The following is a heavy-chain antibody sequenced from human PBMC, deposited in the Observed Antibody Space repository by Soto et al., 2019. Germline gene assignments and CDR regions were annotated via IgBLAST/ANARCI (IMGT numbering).Heavy chain of an antibody. Sequence: QVQLVQSGAEVKKPGASLKVSCKASGYTFTTYYMHWVRQAPGQGLEWMGTIIHSGGSTSYAQKWQGRVTMTRDTYMSTADMELSSLTSDDTAVYYCARALAPFYYYDGRDVWGQGTTVTVSS. J-gene: IGHJ6*02. CDR2: IIHSGGST. D-gene: IGHD3-3*02. CDR3: ARALAPFYYYDGRDV. CDR1: GYTFTTYY. V-gene: IGHV1-46*04.